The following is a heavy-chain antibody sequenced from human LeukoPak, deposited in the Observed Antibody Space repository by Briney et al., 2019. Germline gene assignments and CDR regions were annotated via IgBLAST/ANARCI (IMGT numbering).Heavy chain of an antibody. Sequence: HPGGSLRLSCAASGFTFSSYWMSWVRQAPGKGLEWVANIKQDGSEKYYVDSVKGRFTISRDNAKNSLYLQMNSLRAEDTAVYYCARRYYDILTGYSPPYYYYYYYMDVWDKGTTVTISS. CDR1: GFTFSSYW. CDR3: ARRYYDILTGYSPPYYYYYYYMDV. J-gene: IGHJ6*03. V-gene: IGHV3-7*01. D-gene: IGHD3-9*01. CDR2: IKQDGSEK.